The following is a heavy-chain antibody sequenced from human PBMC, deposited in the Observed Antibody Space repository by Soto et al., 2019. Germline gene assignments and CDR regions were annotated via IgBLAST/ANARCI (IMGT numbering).Heavy chain of an antibody. CDR2: IYYSGST. CDR1: GGSISSGGYY. J-gene: IGHJ5*02. V-gene: IGHV4-31*03. Sequence: SETLSLTCTVSGGSISSGGYYWSWIRQHPGKGLEWIGYIYYSGSTYYNPSLKSRVTISVDTSKNQFSLKLSSVTAADTAVYYCARDSHSSSWLGWFDPWGQGTLVTVSS. CDR3: ARDSHSSSWLGWFDP. D-gene: IGHD6-13*01.